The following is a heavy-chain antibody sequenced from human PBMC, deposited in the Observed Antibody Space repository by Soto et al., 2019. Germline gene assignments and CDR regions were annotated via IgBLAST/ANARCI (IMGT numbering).Heavy chain of an antibody. CDR2: ISTDGDKK. J-gene: IGHJ4*02. CDR1: GFTFSNYS. CDR3: ARDWSVANPGY. Sequence: QVHLVESGGGVVQPGTSLRLSCAASGFTFSNYSMHWVRQAPGKGLEWVAVISTDGDKKYYADSVKGRFTISRDNSKNTLYLKMNSRRPEDTAVHYCARDWSVANPGYWGQGTQVTVSS. V-gene: IGHV3-30-3*01. D-gene: IGHD5-12*01.